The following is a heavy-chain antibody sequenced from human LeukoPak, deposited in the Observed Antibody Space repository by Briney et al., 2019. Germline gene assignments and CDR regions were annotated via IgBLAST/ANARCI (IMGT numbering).Heavy chain of an antibody. J-gene: IGHJ4*02. CDR3: ARLMGARVY. Sequence: SETLSLTCAVYGGSFSGYYWSWIRQPPGKGLEWIGEINHSGSTNYNPSLKSRVTISVDTSKNQFSLKLSSVTAADTAVYYCARLMGARVYWGQGTLVTVSS. D-gene: IGHD1-26*01. CDR1: GGSFSGYY. V-gene: IGHV4-34*01. CDR2: INHSGST.